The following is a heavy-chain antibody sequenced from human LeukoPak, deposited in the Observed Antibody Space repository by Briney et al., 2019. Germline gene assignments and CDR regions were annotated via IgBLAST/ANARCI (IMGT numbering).Heavy chain of an antibody. D-gene: IGHD6-13*01. Sequence: ASVKVSCKASGYTFTSYYMYWVRQAPGQGLEWMGIINPSGDNTNYAQKFQGRVTMTRDMSTTTVYTELSSLRSDDTAVYYCTRDLPYSSSWESIDYWGQGTLVTVSS. CDR1: GYTFTSYY. CDR3: TRDLPYSSSWESIDY. V-gene: IGHV1-46*01. CDR2: INPSGDNT. J-gene: IGHJ4*02.